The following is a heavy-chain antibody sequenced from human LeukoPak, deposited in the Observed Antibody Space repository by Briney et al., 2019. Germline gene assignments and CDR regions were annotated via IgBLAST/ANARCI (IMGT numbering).Heavy chain of an antibody. Sequence: SETLSLTCTVSDGSITNYDWSWVRQPPGKGLEFIGHVHYSGTTNYNPTLRSRVTISIDTSEQHFFLKLKSVTAADTAVYYCARGYGDFRVEGRYFHSWGQGTLVTVSS. J-gene: IGHJ4*02. CDR1: DGSITNYD. D-gene: IGHD4-17*01. CDR2: VHYSGTT. CDR3: ARGYGDFRVEGRYFHS. V-gene: IGHV4-59*01.